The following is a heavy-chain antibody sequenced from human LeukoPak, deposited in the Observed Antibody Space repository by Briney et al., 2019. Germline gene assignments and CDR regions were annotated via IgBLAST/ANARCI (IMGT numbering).Heavy chain of an antibody. D-gene: IGHD6-19*01. V-gene: IGHV4-4*07. CDR3: ARAIKTSGWYGATLVY. CDR2: IYTSGST. J-gene: IGHJ4*02. Sequence: PSETLSLTCTVSGGSISSYYWSWIRQPAGKGLEWIGRIYTSGSTNYNPSLKSRVTMSVDTSKNQLSLKLSSVTAADTAVYYCARAIKTSGWYGATLVYWGQGTLVTVSS. CDR1: GGSISSYY.